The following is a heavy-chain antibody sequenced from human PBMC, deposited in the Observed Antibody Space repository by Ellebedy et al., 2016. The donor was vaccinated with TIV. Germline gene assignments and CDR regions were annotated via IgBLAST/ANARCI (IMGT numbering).Heavy chain of an antibody. CDR3: ATLKKNYYYGLDV. CDR2: LDPEDGET. J-gene: IGHJ6*02. CDR1: GHTLTELS. Sequence: AASVKVSCKVSGHTLTELSMHWVRQAPGKGLEWMGGLDPEDGETIYAQKYQGRVTMTEDTSTDTACMEVTSLRSEDTAVYYCATLKKNYYYGLDVWGQGTTVTVSS. V-gene: IGHV1-24*01.